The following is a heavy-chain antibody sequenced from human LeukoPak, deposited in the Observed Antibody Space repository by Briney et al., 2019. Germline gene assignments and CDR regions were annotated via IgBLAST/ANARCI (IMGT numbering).Heavy chain of an antibody. Sequence: PGGSLRLSCAASGFTFSSYAMSWVRQAPGKGLEWVSAISGSGGSTYYADSVKGRFTISRDNSKNTLYLQMNSLRAEDTAVYYCAKDWTHYYDSSGYDAFDIWGQGTMVTVSS. V-gene: IGHV3-23*01. CDR1: GFTFSSYA. J-gene: IGHJ3*02. D-gene: IGHD3-22*01. CDR2: ISGSGGST. CDR3: AKDWTHYYDSSGYDAFDI.